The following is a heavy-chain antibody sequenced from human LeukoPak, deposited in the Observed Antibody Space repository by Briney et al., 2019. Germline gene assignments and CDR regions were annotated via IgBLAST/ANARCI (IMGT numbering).Heavy chain of an antibody. Sequence: GGSLRLSCAASGFTFSSYSMNWVRQAPGKGLEWVSYISSSSSTIYYADSVKGRFTISRGNAKNSLYLQMNSPRAEDTAVYYCARELPSSSSSGWGQGTLVTVSS. D-gene: IGHD6-6*01. CDR3: ARELPSSSSSG. CDR2: ISSSSSTI. J-gene: IGHJ4*02. V-gene: IGHV3-48*01. CDR1: GFTFSSYS.